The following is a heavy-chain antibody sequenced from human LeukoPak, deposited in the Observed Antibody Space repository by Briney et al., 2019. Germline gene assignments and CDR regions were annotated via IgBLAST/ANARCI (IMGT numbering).Heavy chain of an antibody. Sequence: GGSLRLSCAASGFTFSSYGMHWVRQAPGKGLEWVAVISYDGSNKYYADSVKGRFTISRDNSKNTLYLQMNSLRAEDTAVYYCAKDSSGGPLLGAFDIWGQGTMVTVSS. CDR2: ISYDGSNK. CDR1: GFTFSSYG. D-gene: IGHD2-15*01. J-gene: IGHJ3*02. CDR3: AKDSSGGPLLGAFDI. V-gene: IGHV3-30*18.